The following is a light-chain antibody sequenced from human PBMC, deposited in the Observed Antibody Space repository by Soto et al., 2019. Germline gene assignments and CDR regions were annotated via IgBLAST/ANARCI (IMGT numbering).Light chain of an antibody. CDR3: CSYAGTLV. V-gene: IGLV2-23*01. CDR1: SSDVGSYNL. CDR2: EAS. J-gene: IGLJ2*01. Sequence: QSVLTQPSSVSGSPGQSITISCTGTSSDVGSYNLVSWYQQHPGKAPKLMIYEASKRPSGVSNRFSGSKSGNTASLTISGLQAEDEADYYCCSYAGTLVFGGGTKVTVL.